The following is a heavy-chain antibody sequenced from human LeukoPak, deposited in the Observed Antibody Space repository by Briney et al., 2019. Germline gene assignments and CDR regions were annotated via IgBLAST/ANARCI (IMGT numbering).Heavy chain of an antibody. CDR2: FDPEEAKM. D-gene: IGHD3-3*01. CDR3: TTRSGDFWSGFVN. Sequence: GASVTVSCKVSGNSLSELSIQWVRQAPGKGLECMGGFDPEEAKMVYEQNFQGRVTMTEDTSTQPAYMELSGLTSDDTAVYYCTTRSGDFWSGFVNWGQGTLVTVSS. V-gene: IGHV1-24*01. J-gene: IGHJ4*02. CDR1: GNSLSELS.